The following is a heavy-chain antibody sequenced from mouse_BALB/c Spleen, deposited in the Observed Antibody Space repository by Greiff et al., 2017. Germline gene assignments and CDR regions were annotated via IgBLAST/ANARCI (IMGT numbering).Heavy chain of an antibody. CDR1: GYTFTSYW. CDR3: ARDGSSLYYYAMDY. CDR2: IDPSDSET. V-gene: IGHV1-69*02. J-gene: IGHJ4*01. D-gene: IGHD1-1*01. Sequence: QVQLQQPGAELVKPGAPVKLSCKASGYTFTSYWMNWVKQRPGRGLEWIGRIDPSDSETHYNQKFKDKATLTVDKSSSTAYIQLSSLTSEDSAVYYCARDGSSLYYYAMDYWGQGTSVTVAS.